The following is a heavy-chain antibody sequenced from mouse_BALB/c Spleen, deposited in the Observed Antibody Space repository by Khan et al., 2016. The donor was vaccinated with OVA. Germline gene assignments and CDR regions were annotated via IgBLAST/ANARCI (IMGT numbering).Heavy chain of an antibody. J-gene: IGHJ4*01. D-gene: IGHD2-10*01. V-gene: IGHV2-6-1*01. Sequence: VKLEESGPGLVAPSQSLSITCTISGFSLTNYGIHWVRQPPGKGLEWLVVIWSDGSTTYDSALKSRLTLSKDNSKSQVFLKMDSLQTDDTAMYYCDRQTYYHYYIMDYWGQGTSVTVSS. CDR2: IWSDGST. CDR1: GFSLTNYG. CDR3: DRQTYYHYYIMDY.